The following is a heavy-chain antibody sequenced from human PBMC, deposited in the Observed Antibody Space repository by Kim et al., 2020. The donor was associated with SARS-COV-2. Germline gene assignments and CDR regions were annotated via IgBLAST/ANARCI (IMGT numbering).Heavy chain of an antibody. V-gene: IGHV1-18*01. Sequence: GNTNYAQKLQGRVTMTTDTSTSTAYMELRSLRSDDTAVYYCARQLRTDYWGQGTLVTVSS. D-gene: IGHD5-18*01. CDR2: GNT. CDR3: ARQLRTDY. J-gene: IGHJ4*02.